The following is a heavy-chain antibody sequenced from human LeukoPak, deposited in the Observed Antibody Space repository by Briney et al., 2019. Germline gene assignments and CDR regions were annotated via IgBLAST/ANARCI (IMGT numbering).Heavy chain of an antibody. CDR2: ISSNGGST. J-gene: IGHJ4*02. CDR1: GFTFSSYA. Sequence: PGGSLRLSCAASGFTFSSYAMHWVRQAPGKGLEYVSAISSNGGSTYYANSVKGRFTISRDNSKNTLYLQMGSLRAEDMAVYYCAREVGSYFDYWGQGTLVTVSS. V-gene: IGHV3-64*01. CDR3: AREVGSYFDY.